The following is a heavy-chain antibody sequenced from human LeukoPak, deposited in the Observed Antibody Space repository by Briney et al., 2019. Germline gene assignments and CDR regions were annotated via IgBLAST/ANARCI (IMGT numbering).Heavy chain of an antibody. CDR3: ARDGREYSSSLDY. J-gene: IGHJ4*02. V-gene: IGHV4-61*02. D-gene: IGHD6-6*01. Sequence: SQTLSLTCTVSGGSISSGSYYWSWIRQPAGKGLEWIGRIYTSGSTNYNPSLKSRVTISVDTSKNQFSLKLSSVTAADTAVYYCARDGREYSSSLDYWGQGTLVTVSS. CDR2: IYTSGST. CDR1: GGSISSGSYY.